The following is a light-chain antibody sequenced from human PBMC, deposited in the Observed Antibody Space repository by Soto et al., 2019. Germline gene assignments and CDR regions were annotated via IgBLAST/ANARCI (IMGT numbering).Light chain of an antibody. CDR2: KAS. Sequence: DIQMTQSPSTLSASVGDRVTITCRASQSISSWLAWYQQKPGKAPNLLIYKASSLESGVPSRFSGSGSGTEFTLTISSLQPDDSATYYCQQYNTYWTFGKGTKVEIK. CDR3: QQYNTYWT. CDR1: QSISSW. J-gene: IGKJ1*01. V-gene: IGKV1-5*03.